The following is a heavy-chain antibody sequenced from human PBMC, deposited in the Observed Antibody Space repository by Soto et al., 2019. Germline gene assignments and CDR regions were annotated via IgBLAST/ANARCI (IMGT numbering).Heavy chain of an antibody. J-gene: IGHJ4*02. V-gene: IGHV4-34*01. Sequence: SETLSLTCAVYGGSFSGYYWSWIRQPPGKGLEWIGEINHSGSTNYNPSLKSRVTISVDTSKNQFSLKLSSVTAADTAVYYCARSRLDYWGQGTLVTVSS. CDR2: INHSGST. CDR3: ARSRLDY. CDR1: GGSFSGYY.